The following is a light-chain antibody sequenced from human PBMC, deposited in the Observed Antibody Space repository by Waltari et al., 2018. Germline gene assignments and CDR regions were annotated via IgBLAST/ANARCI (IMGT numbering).Light chain of an antibody. V-gene: IGLV2-14*01. Sequence: QSALTQPASVSGSPGQSITISCSGTSSDVGAYSYVSWYQHPPGTAPNLMIFAVRNRPSGVSDLFSCSKSGNTASLTISGLQAEDEADYYCSSFTTTSTWVFGGGTKLTVL. CDR3: SSFTTTSTWV. J-gene: IGLJ3*02. CDR2: AVR. CDR1: SSDVGAYSY.